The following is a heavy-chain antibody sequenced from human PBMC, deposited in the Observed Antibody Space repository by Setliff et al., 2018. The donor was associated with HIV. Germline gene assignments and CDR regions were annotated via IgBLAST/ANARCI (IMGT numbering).Heavy chain of an antibody. J-gene: IGHJ6*03. CDR1: GDSISDYY. V-gene: IGHV4-59*01. D-gene: IGHD4-4*01. CDR2: IYYSGST. CDR3: ARAYDYSNYFHYYMDV. Sequence: SETLSLTCNVSGDSISDYYWTWIRQPPGKGLEWIGYIYYSGSTNYNPSLKSRVTISVDTSKNQFFLKLSSLAAADTAVYYCARAYDYSNYFHYYMDVWGKGTTVTVSS.